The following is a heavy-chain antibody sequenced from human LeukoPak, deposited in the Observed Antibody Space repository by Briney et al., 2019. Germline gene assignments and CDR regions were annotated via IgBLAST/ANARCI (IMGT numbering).Heavy chain of an antibody. CDR3: ARVSLSWFGEFDSSYGMDV. J-gene: IGHJ6*04. D-gene: IGHD3-10*01. V-gene: IGHV1-69*13. Sequence: SVKVSCKASGGTFSSYAISWVRQAPGQGLEWMGGIIPIFGTANYAQKFQGRVTITADESTSTAYMELSSLRSEDTAVYYCARVSLSWFGEFDSSYGMDVWGKGTTVTVSS. CDR1: GGTFSSYA. CDR2: IIPIFGTA.